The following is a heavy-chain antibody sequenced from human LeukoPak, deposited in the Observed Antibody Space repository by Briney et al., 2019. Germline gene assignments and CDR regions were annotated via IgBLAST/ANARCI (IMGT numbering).Heavy chain of an antibody. CDR1: GFTFSSYW. Sequence: GGSLRLSCAASGFTFSSYWMSWVRQAPGKGLEWVANIKQDGSEKYYVDSVKGRFTISRDNAKNSLYLQMNSLRAEDTAVYYCARQETSSYNGAFDIWGQGTMVTVPS. J-gene: IGHJ3*02. CDR3: ARQETSSYNGAFDI. D-gene: IGHD1-26*01. V-gene: IGHV3-7*02. CDR2: IKQDGSEK.